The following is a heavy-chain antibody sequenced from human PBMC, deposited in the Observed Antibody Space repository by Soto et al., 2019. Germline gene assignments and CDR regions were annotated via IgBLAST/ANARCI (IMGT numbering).Heavy chain of an antibody. CDR1: VGSFSGYY. J-gene: IGHJ4*02. Sequence: QVQLQQWGAGLLKPSETLSLTCAVYVGSFSGYYWSWIRQPPGKGLEWIGEINHSGSTNYNPSLKSRVTVSVDTSKNHFSLKLSSVTAADTAVYYCARGRPFRYWGRGTLVTVSS. CDR2: INHSGST. V-gene: IGHV4-34*01. CDR3: ARGRPFRY.